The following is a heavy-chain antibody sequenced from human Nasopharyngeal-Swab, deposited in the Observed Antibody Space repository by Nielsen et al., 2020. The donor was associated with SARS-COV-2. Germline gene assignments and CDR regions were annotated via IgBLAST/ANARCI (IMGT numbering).Heavy chain of an antibody. J-gene: IGHJ5*02. CDR1: GYTFTGYY. CDR2: INPNSGGT. V-gene: IGHV1-2*04. D-gene: IGHD3-3*01. Sequence: ASVKVSCKASGYTFTGYYMHWVRQAPGQGLEWMGWINPNSGGTNYAQKFQGWVTMTRDTSISTAYMELSRLRSDDTAVYYCARGPSTIFGVTPRFLRFDPWGQGTLVTVSS. CDR3: ARGPSTIFGVTPRFLRFDP.